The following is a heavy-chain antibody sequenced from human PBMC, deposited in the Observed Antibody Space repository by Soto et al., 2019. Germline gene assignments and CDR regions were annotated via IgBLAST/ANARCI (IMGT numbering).Heavy chain of an antibody. Sequence: ASVKVSCKASGYTFTGYYMHWVRQAPGQGLEWVGWINPNSGGTNYAQKFQGWVTMTRDTSISTAYMELSRLRSDDTAVYYCAREGFDEYSSTRNWFDPWGQGTLVTVSS. J-gene: IGHJ5*02. D-gene: IGHD6-6*01. V-gene: IGHV1-2*04. CDR3: AREGFDEYSSTRNWFDP. CDR1: GYTFTGYY. CDR2: INPNSGGT.